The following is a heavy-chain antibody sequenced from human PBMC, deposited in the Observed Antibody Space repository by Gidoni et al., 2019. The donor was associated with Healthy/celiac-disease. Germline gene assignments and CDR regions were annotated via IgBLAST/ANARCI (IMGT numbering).Heavy chain of an antibody. V-gene: IGHV3-23*01. CDR2: ISGSGGST. D-gene: IGHD6-19*01. Sequence: EVQLLEYGGGLVHPGGSMRLPCAASGLPFSSYAMSWVRQAPGKGLEWVSAISGSGGSTYYADSVKGRFTISRDNSKNTLYLQMNSLRAEDTAVYYCARSLSGWYVGYYYGMDVWGQGTTVTVSS. CDR1: GLPFSSYA. J-gene: IGHJ6*02. CDR3: ARSLSGWYVGYYYGMDV.